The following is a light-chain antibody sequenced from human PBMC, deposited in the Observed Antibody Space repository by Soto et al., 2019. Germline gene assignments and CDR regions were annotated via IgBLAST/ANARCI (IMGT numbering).Light chain of an antibody. V-gene: IGLV2-23*03. J-gene: IGLJ2*01. CDR2: EGS. CDR3: CSYAGSSTFV. CDR1: SSDVGSHNL. Sequence: QSALTQHASVSGSHGQSITISCTGTSSDVGSHNLVSWYQQHPGKAPKLMIFEGSKRPSGVSNRFSGSKSGNTASLTISGLQAEYEADYYCCSYAGSSTFVFGGGTKLTVL.